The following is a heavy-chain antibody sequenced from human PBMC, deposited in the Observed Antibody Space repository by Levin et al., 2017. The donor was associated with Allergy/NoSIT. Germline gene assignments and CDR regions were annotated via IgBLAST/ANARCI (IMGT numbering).Heavy chain of an antibody. V-gene: IGHV3-9*01. J-gene: IGHJ6*02. CDR1: GFTFDDYA. Sequence: PGGSLRLSCAASGFTFDDYAMHWVRQGPGKGLEWVSIIDWNSGTVDYADSVKGRFTISRDNAKNSVYLQMNALSAEDTALYYCVKGFGATVPSGMDVWGPGTTVIVSS. CDR3: VKGFGATVPSGMDV. D-gene: IGHD1-26*01. CDR2: IDWNSGTV.